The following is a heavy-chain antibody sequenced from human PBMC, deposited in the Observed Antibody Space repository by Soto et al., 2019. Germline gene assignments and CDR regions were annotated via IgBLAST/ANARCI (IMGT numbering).Heavy chain of an antibody. D-gene: IGHD6-6*01. Sequence: PSETLSLTCSVSGGSITSGRSSWNWIRQPPGQGLEWIAYIYHSGSTYYNPSLKSRVTISVDRSKNQFSLKLSSVTAADTAVYYCARGHSSSSSSFDYWGQGTLVTVSS. V-gene: IGHV4-30-2*01. J-gene: IGHJ4*02. CDR2: IYHSGST. CDR1: GGSITSGRSS. CDR3: ARGHSSSSSSFDY.